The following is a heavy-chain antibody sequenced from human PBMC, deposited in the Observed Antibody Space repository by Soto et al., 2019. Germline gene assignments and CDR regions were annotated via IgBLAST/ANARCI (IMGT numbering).Heavy chain of an antibody. Sequence: SETLSLTCAVSGGSISSGGYSWSWIRQPPGKGLEWIGYIYHSGSTYYNPSLMSRVTISVDRSKNQFSLKMSSVTAADTAVYYCARAGYGSGSYYPWAFDYWGQGTLVTVSS. D-gene: IGHD3-10*01. CDR3: ARAGYGSGSYYPWAFDY. CDR1: GGSISSGGYS. J-gene: IGHJ4*02. V-gene: IGHV4-30-2*01. CDR2: IYHSGST.